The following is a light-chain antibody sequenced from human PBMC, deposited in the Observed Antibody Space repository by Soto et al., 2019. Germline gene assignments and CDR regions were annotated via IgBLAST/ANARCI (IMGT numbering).Light chain of an antibody. CDR2: DVS. CDR3: SSYAASNNFYFV. V-gene: IGLV2-14*03. CDR1: NSDVGGNH. J-gene: IGLJ3*02. Sequence: QSALTQPASVSGSPGQSITISCTGTNSDVGGNHVSWFQHHPGKAPRLIIYDVSNRPSGVSNRFSGSKSGNTASLTISGLQADDEADYYCSSYAASNNFYFVFGGGTKVTVL.